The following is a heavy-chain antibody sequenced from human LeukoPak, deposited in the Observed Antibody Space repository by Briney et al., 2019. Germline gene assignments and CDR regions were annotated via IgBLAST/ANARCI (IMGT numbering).Heavy chain of an antibody. Sequence: PSETLSLTCTVSGGSISSGGYYWSWIRQHPGKGLEWIGYIYYSGSTYYNPSLKSRVTISVDTSKNQFSLKLSSVTAADTAVYYCARRFVNWEHHYCYMDVWGKGTTVTVSS. D-gene: IGHD7-27*01. CDR2: IYYSGST. CDR3: ARRFVNWEHHYCYMDV. V-gene: IGHV4-31*03. J-gene: IGHJ6*03. CDR1: GGSISSGGYY.